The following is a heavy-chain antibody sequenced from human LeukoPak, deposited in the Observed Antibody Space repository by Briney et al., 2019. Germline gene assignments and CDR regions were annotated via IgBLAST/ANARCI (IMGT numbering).Heavy chain of an antibody. D-gene: IGHD4-17*01. Sequence: ASVKVSCKASGYSFTTYHIHWVRQAPGQGLEWMGIIKDSGTTIYPQKFQGRVTMTRDTSTSTVYMEVSSLRSEDTAVYYCAIVGEALDYWGQGTLVTVSS. CDR3: AIVGEALDY. CDR2: IKDSGTT. CDR1: GYSFTTYH. J-gene: IGHJ4*02. V-gene: IGHV1-46*01.